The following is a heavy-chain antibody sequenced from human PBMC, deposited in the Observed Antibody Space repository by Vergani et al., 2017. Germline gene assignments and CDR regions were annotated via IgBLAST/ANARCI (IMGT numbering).Heavy chain of an antibody. CDR2: IIPIFGTA. D-gene: IGHD4-17*01. J-gene: IGHJ6*02. CDR1: GGTFSSYA. CDR3: ARGLTTVTNHYYYYYGMDV. V-gene: IGHV1-69*06. Sequence: QVQLVQSGAEVKKPGSSVKVSCKASGGTFSSYAISWVRQAPGQGLEWMGWIIPIFGTANYAQKFQGRVTITADKSTSTAYMELSSLRSEDTAVYYCARGLTTVTNHYYYYYGMDVWGQGTTVTVSS.